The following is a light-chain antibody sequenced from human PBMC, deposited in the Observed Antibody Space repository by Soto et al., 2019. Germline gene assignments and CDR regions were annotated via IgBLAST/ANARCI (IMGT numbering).Light chain of an antibody. V-gene: IGLV3-1*01. CDR2: EDN. CDR1: TLGDKY. J-gene: IGLJ2*01. CDR3: QAWASGTPVV. Sequence: SYELTQEPSVSVSPGQKASITCSGDTLGDKYVCWYQQEPGQSPVLVIHEDNKRPSGIPERFSGSNSGNTATLTISGTQAMDEAAYYCQAWASGTPVVFGGGTKVTVL.